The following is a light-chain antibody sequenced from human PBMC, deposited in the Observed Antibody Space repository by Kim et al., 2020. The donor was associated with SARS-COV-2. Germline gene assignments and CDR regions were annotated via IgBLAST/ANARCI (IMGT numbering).Light chain of an antibody. V-gene: IGKV1-5*01. Sequence: DIQMTQSPSTLSASVGDRVTITCRASQGISRWLAWHQQKPGKAPKVLIYDASSMESGVPSRFSGSGSGTEFTLTISGLQPDDFATYYCKRYGTFGQGTKVDIK. CDR2: DAS. CDR1: QGISRW. CDR3: KRYGT. J-gene: IGKJ1*01.